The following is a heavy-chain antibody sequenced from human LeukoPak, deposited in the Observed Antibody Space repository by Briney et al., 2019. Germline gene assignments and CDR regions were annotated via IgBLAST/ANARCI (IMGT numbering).Heavy chain of an antibody. CDR3: AKDDGITMVRGVLRY. D-gene: IGHD3-10*01. CDR2: ISWNSGNI. V-gene: IGHV3-9*01. CDR1: GFTFDDYA. J-gene: IGHJ4*02. Sequence: PGGSLRLSCAASGFTFDDYAMHWVRQAPGKGLEWVSGISWNSGNIGYADSVKGRFTISRDNAKNSLYLQMNSLRAEDTALYYCAKDDGITMVRGVLRYWGQGTLVTVSS.